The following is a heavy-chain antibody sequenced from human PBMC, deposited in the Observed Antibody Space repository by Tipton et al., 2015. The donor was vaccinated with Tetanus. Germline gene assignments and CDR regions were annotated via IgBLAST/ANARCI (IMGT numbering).Heavy chain of an antibody. CDR2: ISSSGST. CDR3: SGLVARPASASDLDV. V-gene: IGHV4-59*11. D-gene: IGHD6-6*01. J-gene: IGHJ6*02. CDR1: GDSITNHY. Sequence: TLSLTCSVSGDSITNHYWSWIRQPPGKGLEWIAFISSSGSTNHNPSLKSRVTISVDTPKNQFSLKVTSVTAADTAVYYCSGLVARPASASDLDVWGQGTTVTVFS.